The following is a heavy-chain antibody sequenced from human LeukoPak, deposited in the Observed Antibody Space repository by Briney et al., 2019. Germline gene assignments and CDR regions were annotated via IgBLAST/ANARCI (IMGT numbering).Heavy chain of an antibody. CDR1: GYTFTGYY. V-gene: IGHV1-2*02. Sequence: EASVKVSCKASGYTFTGYYMHWVRQAPGQGLEWMGWINPNSGGTNYAQKFQGRVTMTRDTSISTAYMELSRLRSDDTAVYYCARVTSLARFYFDYWGQGTLVTVSS. CDR2: INPNSGGT. D-gene: IGHD3-3*01. CDR3: ARVTSLARFYFDY. J-gene: IGHJ4*02.